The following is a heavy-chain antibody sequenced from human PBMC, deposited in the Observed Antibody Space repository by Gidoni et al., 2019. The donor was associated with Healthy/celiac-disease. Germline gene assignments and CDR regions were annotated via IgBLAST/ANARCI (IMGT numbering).Heavy chain of an antibody. J-gene: IGHJ6*02. CDR3: ARERLDCSSTSCYFHYYYGMDV. CDR2: ISSSSSYI. CDR1: GFTFSSYS. Sequence: EVQLVESGGGLVKPGGSLRLSCAASGFTFSSYSMNWVRQAPGKGLEWVSSISSSSSYIYYADSVKGRFTISRDNAKNSLYLQMNSLRAEDTAVYYCARERLDCSSTSCYFHYYYGMDVWGQGTTVTVSS. V-gene: IGHV3-21*01. D-gene: IGHD2-2*01.